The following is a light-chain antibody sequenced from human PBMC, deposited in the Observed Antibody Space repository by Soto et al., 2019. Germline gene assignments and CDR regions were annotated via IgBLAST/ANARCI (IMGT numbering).Light chain of an antibody. Sequence: DIHMTQAPSTLSASVGDRVTITCRASQSINAWLAWYQQKPGKAPKLLIYDASSLESGVPSRFSGSGSGTEFTLTISSLQPDDFATYYCQQKITFGQGTRLEIK. CDR3: QQKIT. CDR2: DAS. V-gene: IGKV1-5*01. J-gene: IGKJ5*01. CDR1: QSINAW.